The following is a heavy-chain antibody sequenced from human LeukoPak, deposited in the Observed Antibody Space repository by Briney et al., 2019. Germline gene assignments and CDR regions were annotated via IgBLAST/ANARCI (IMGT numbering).Heavy chain of an antibody. Sequence: GGSLRLSCAASGFTVSSNYMSWVRQAPGKGLEWVSVLYSGGTTYYADSVKGRFTVSRDSSRNTVYLQMNSLRDEDTAVYYCVRDLGAWEQYYTMDVWGQGTTVTVS. CDR3: VRDLGAWEQYYTMDV. V-gene: IGHV3-53*01. D-gene: IGHD1/OR15-1a*01. J-gene: IGHJ6*02. CDR1: GFTVSSNY. CDR2: LYSGGTT.